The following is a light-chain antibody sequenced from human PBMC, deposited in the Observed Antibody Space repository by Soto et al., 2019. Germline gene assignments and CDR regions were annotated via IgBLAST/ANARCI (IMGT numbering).Light chain of an antibody. CDR2: KAS. Sequence: DIPMTQSPSTLSASVGDRVTITCRASQSISVWLAWYQQKAGKAPNLLIYKASRLESGVPSRFSGSGSETEFTLTISGLQPGDSETYYCQQYNSYSPTFGQGTKVEVK. V-gene: IGKV1-5*03. J-gene: IGKJ1*01. CDR1: QSISVW. CDR3: QQYNSYSPT.